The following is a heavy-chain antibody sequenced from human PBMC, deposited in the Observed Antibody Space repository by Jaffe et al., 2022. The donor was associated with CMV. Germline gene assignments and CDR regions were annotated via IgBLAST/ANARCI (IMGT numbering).Heavy chain of an antibody. J-gene: IGHJ4*02. V-gene: IGHV3-7*01. D-gene: IGHD3-16*01. CDR3: AMGWGIMG. CDR2: IKQDGSEK. Sequence: EVQLVESGGDLVQPGGSLRLSCTASGFTFSSTWMTWVRQAPGKGLEWVANIKQDGSEKNYVDSVKGRFTISRENAKNSLYLQMNSLRADDTAVYYCAMGWGIMGWGQGTLVTVSS. CDR1: GFTFSSTW.